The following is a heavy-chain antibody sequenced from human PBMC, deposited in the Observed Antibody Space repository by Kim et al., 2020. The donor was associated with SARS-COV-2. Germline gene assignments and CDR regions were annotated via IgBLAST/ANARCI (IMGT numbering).Heavy chain of an antibody. D-gene: IGHD3-16*02. V-gene: IGHV4-59*01. CDR1: GGSISSYY. CDR3: ARERLRLGELSSRDYYYYGMDI. Sequence: SETLSLTCTVSGGSISSYYWSWIRQPPGKGLEWIGYIYYSGSTNYNPSLKSRVTISVDTSKNQFSLKLSSVTAADTAVYYCARERLRLGELSSRDYYYYGMDIWGQGTTVTVSS. J-gene: IGHJ6*02. CDR2: IYYSGST.